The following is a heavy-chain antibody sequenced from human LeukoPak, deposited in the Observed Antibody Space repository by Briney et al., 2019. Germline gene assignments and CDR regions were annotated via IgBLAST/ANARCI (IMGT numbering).Heavy chain of an antibody. V-gene: IGHV1-69*06. CDR2: IIPMFGTA. Sequence: ASVKVSCKASGGTSSSYAISWVRQAPGQGREWMGGIIPMFGTANYAQKFQGRVTITADKSTSTAYMELSSLRSEDTAVYYCARDPPGRPYSSSSYGWGQGTLVTVSS. CDR1: GGTSSSYA. CDR3: ARDPPGRPYSSSSYG. D-gene: IGHD6-6*01. J-gene: IGHJ4*02.